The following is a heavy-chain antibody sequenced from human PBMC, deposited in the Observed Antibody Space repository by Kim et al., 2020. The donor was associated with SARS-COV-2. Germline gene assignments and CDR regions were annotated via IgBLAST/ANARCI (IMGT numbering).Heavy chain of an antibody. CDR3: ARFYYVSVIHLSFDY. CDR2: IYYSGST. D-gene: IGHD3-10*02. J-gene: IGHJ4*01. CDR1: GGSISSSSYY. V-gene: IGHV4-39*01. Sequence: SETLSLTCTVSGGSISSSSYYWGLIRQPPVKGLEWIGSIYYSGSTYYNPSLKSRVTISVDTSKNQFSLKLSSVTAADTAVHYCARFYYVSVIHLSFDYWG.